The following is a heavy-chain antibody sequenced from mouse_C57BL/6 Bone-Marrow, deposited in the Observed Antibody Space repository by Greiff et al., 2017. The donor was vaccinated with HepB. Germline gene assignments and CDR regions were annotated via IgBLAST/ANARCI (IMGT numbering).Heavy chain of an antibody. D-gene: IGHD1-1*01. J-gene: IGHJ2*01. V-gene: IGHV14-4*01. Sequence: EVQLQQSGAELVRPGASVKLSCTASGFNIKDDYMHWVKQRPEQGLEWIGWIDPENGDTEYASKFQGKATLTADKSSSTAYMQLSSLTSEDSAVYYCARSGYYYGSSFDYWGQGTTLTVSS. CDR2: IDPENGDT. CDR1: GFNIKDDY. CDR3: ARSGYYYGSSFDY.